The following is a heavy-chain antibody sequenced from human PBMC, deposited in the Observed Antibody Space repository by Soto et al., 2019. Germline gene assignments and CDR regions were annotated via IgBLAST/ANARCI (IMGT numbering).Heavy chain of an antibody. J-gene: IGHJ5*02. CDR2: IYYSGST. CDR3: ARDPGGPNYDLAFDP. V-gene: IGHV4-59*01. Sequence: PSETLSLTCNVSGASIYTYYWSWIRQPPGKGLEWIGYIYYSGSTNYNPSLKSRVTISVDTSKNQFSLKLSSVTAADTAVYYCARDPGGPNYDLAFDPWGQGTLVTVSS. CDR1: GASIYTYY. D-gene: IGHD3-3*01.